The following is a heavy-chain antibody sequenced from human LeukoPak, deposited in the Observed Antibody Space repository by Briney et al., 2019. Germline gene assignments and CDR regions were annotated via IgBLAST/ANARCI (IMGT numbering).Heavy chain of an antibody. CDR3: ARHYYYMDV. V-gene: IGHV4-38-2*02. Sequence: ASETLSLTCTVSGYSISSGYYWGWIRQPPGKGLEWIGSIYHSGSTYYNPSLKSRVTISVDTSKNQFSLKLSSVTAADTAVYYCARHYYYMDVWGKGTTVTVSS. CDR2: IYHSGST. J-gene: IGHJ6*03. CDR1: GYSISSGYY.